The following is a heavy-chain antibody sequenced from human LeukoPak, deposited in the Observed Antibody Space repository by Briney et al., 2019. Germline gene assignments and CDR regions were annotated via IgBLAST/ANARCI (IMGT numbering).Heavy chain of an antibody. CDR1: GFTFSDYY. CDR3: AREAARYSYGTSIDY. V-gene: IGHV3-11*01. J-gene: IGHJ4*02. CDR2: ISSSGSTI. D-gene: IGHD5-18*01. Sequence: GGSLRLSCAASGFTFSDYYMSWIRQAPGKGLEWVSYISSSGSTIYYADSVKGRFTISRDNAKNSLYLQMNSLRAEDTAVYYCAREAARYSYGTSIDYWGQGTLVTVSS.